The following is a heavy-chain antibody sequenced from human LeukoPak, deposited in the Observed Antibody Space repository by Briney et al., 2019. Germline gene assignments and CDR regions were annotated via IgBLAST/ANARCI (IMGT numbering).Heavy chain of an antibody. CDR2: ISSSSSTI. D-gene: IGHD2-15*01. V-gene: IGHV3-48*01. CDR1: GFTFSSYS. J-gene: IGHJ4*02. CDR3: ASERSCSCGSCNHRLFYY. Sequence: GGSLRLSCAASGFTFSSYSMNWVRQAPGKGLEWVSYISSSSSTIYYADSVKGRFTISRDNAKNSLYLQMNSLRAEDTALYYCASERSCSCGSCNHRLFYYWGQENLVTVSS.